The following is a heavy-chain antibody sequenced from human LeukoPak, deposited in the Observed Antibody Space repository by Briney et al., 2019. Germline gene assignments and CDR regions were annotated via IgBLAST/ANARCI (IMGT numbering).Heavy chain of an antibody. CDR3: ARAYYYDSSGYYYPPDY. Sequence: GESLKISWKGSGYSFTSYWIGWVRQMPGKGLEWMGIIYPGDSDTRYSPSFQGQVTISADKSISTAYLQWSSLKASDTAMYYCARAYYYDSSGYYYPPDYWGQGTLVTVSS. J-gene: IGHJ4*02. D-gene: IGHD3-22*01. V-gene: IGHV5-51*01. CDR2: IYPGDSDT. CDR1: GYSFTSYW.